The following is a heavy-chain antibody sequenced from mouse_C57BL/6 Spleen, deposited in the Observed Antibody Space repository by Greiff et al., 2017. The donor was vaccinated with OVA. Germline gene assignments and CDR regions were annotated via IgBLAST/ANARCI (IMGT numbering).Heavy chain of an antibody. Sequence: QVTLKVSGPGILQPSQSLSLSCSSSGFSLSTFGMGVGWIRQPSGKGLEWLAHIWWDDDKYYNPVLKSRLTIYKDTSKNQVFLKIANVDTADTATYYCARIPYDYGAWFAYWGQGTLVTVSA. CDR2: IWWDDDK. J-gene: IGHJ3*01. V-gene: IGHV8-8*01. D-gene: IGHD2-4*01. CDR1: GFSLSTFGMG. CDR3: ARIPYDYGAWFAY.